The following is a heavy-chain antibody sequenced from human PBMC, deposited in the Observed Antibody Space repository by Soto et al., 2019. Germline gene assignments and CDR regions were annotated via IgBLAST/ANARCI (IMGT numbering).Heavy chain of an antibody. Sequence: ASVKVSCKASGYTFTSYGIHWVRQAPGQRLEWMGWINAANGDTKYSPKFQGRVTIIRDTSASTAYMELSSLRSEDTAVYYCVRRHVSATGIDWFGPWGQGTLVTVSS. D-gene: IGHD6-13*01. CDR1: GYTFTSYG. CDR3: VRRHVSATGIDWFGP. CDR2: INAANGDT. J-gene: IGHJ5*02. V-gene: IGHV1-3*01.